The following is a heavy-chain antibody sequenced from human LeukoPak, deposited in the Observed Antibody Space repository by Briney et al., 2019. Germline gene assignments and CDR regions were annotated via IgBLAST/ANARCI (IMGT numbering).Heavy chain of an antibody. CDR3: ARGKGSYYGYMDV. D-gene: IGHD3-10*01. J-gene: IGHJ6*03. CDR1: GGTFSSYA. V-gene: IGHV1-69*05. CDR2: IIPIFGTA. Sequence: SVTVSCKASGGTFSSYAISWVRQAPGQGLEWMGGIIPIFGTANYAQKFQGRVTITTDESTSTAYMELSSLRTEDTAVYYCARGKGSYYGYMDVWGKGTTVTVSS.